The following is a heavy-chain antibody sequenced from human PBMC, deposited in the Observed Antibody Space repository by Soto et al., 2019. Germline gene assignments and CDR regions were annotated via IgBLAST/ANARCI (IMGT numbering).Heavy chain of an antibody. CDR2: ISSSSSYI. Sequence: PGGSLRLSCAASGFTFSSYSMNWVRQAPGKGLEWVSSISSSSSYIYYADSVKGRFTISRDNAKNSLYLQMNSLRAEDTAVYYCARDSVRELLLDYWGQGTLVTVSS. CDR3: ARDSVRELLLDY. D-gene: IGHD1-26*01. J-gene: IGHJ4*02. CDR1: GFTFSSYS. V-gene: IGHV3-21*01.